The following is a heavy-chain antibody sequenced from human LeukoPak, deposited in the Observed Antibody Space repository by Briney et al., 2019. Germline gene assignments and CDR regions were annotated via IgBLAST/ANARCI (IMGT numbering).Heavy chain of an antibody. J-gene: IGHJ4*02. D-gene: IGHD2-15*01. CDR3: ARMVDCSGGTCQYYFDY. Sequence: GESLKISCKASGYNFPNYWIGWVRQKPGKGLEWMGIIYPDGSDIRYSPSFQGQVTISADKSITTAYLQWSSLKASDTAMYYCARMVDCSGGTCQYYFDYWGQGTLVTVSS. V-gene: IGHV5-51*01. CDR2: IYPDGSDI. CDR1: GYNFPNYW.